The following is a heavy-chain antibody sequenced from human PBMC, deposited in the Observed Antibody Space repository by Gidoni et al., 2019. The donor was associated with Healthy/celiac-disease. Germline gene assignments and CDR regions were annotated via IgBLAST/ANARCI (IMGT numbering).Heavy chain of an antibody. CDR1: GGSISSYS. V-gene: IGHV4-59*01. Sequence: QVQLQESGPGLVKPSATLSLTCPVSGGSISSYSWSWIRQPPGKGLEWIGYIYYSGSTNYNPALKSRVTISVDTSKNQFSRKLSSVTAADTAVYYCARGLKTWFDPWGQGTLVTVSS. J-gene: IGHJ5*02. CDR2: IYYSGST. CDR3: ARGLKTWFDP.